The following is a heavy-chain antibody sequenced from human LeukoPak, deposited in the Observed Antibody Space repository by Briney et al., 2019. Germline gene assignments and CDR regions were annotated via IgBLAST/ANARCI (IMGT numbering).Heavy chain of an antibody. Sequence: GRSLRLSCAASGFTFSSYAMHWVRQAPGKGLEWVAVISYDGSNKYYADSVKGRFTISRDNSKNTLYLQMNSLRAEDTAVYYCAKGSGNYYYILDYWGQGTLVTVSS. J-gene: IGHJ4*02. CDR2: ISYDGSNK. CDR1: GFTFSSYA. CDR3: AKGSGNYYYILDY. D-gene: IGHD3-10*01. V-gene: IGHV3-30*04.